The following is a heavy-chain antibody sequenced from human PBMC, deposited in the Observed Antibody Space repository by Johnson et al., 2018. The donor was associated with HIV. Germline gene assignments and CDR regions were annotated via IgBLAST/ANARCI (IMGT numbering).Heavy chain of an antibody. J-gene: IGHJ3*02. CDR1: GFTVSSSY. V-gene: IGHV3-66*01. CDR2: IYSAGTT. Sequence: VQLVESGGGSVQPGGSLRLSCAASGFTVSSSYMGWVRQAPGKGLEWLALIYSAGTTYYADSVKGRFTISRDNSKNTLYLQMNSLRAEDTAVYYCAKDLQQPQRGEHALAQDAFDIWGQGTMVTVSS. D-gene: IGHD6-13*01. CDR3: AKDLQQPQRGEHALAQDAFDI.